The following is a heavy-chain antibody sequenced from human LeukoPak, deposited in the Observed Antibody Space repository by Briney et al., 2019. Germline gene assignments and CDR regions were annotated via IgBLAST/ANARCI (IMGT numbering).Heavy chain of an antibody. J-gene: IGHJ6*03. V-gene: IGHV4-39*01. CDR3: ARPGYSSSSGYMDV. CDR2: IYYSGST. Sequence: SETLSLTCTVSGGSISSSSYYWGWIRQPPGKGLERIGSIYYSGSTYYNPSLKSRVTIPVDTSKNQFSLKLSSVTAADTAVYYCARPGYSSSSGYMDVWGKGTTVTVSS. CDR1: GGSISSSSYY. D-gene: IGHD6-6*01.